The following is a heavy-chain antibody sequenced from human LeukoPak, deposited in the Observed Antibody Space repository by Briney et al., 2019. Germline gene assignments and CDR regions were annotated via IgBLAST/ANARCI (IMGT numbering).Heavy chain of an antibody. CDR1: GFTFSSYT. CDR3: ARDDY. Sequence: GRSLRLSCAASGFTFSSYTMHWVRQAPGKGLEWVAVVSHNGPDKYYADSVKGRFTISRGNSKNTLYLQMSSLRADDTAVYYCARDDYWGQGTLVTVSS. V-gene: IGHV3-30-3*01. CDR2: VSHNGPDK. J-gene: IGHJ4*02.